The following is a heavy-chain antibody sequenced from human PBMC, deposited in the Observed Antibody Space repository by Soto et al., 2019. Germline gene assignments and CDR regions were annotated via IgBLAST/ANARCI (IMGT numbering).Heavy chain of an antibody. CDR1: SDSISGEIC. CDR3: ARVFSSGSGWMYYFDF. CDR2: IFHTGGT. Sequence: QVQLQEWGPGLVKPSETLSLTCTFSSDSISGEICWSWVRQPPVMGRGGIGEIFHTGGTNYNPSLKSRVTMEVDKSKNQFSLKLISATAADTAVYYCARVFSSGSGWMYYFDFWGQGTLVSVSS. J-gene: IGHJ4*02. D-gene: IGHD6-25*01. V-gene: IGHV4-4*02.